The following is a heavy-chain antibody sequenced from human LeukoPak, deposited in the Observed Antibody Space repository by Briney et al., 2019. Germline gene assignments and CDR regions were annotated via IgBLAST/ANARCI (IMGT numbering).Heavy chain of an antibody. CDR2: MNPNSGNT. D-gene: IGHD3-3*01. CDR1: GYTFTSYD. CDR3: ARFLRNNYDFWSGYYNYFDY. J-gene: IGHJ4*02. V-gene: IGHV1-8*01. Sequence: ASVTVSFKASGYTFTSYDINWVRQATGQGLEWMGWMNPNSGNTGYAQKFQGRVTMTRNTSISTAYMELSSLRSEDTAVYYCARFLRNNYDFWSGYYNYFDYWGQGTLVTVSS.